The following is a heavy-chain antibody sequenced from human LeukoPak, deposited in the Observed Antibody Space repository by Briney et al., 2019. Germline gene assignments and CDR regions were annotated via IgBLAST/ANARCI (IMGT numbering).Heavy chain of an antibody. D-gene: IGHD6-19*01. CDR2: ISSSGSII. V-gene: IGHV3-48*03. Sequence: GRSLRLSCTASGFTFGDYAMNWVRQAPGKGLEWVSYISSSGSIIYYADSVKGRFTISRDNAKNSLYPQMNSLRVEDTAVYYCARVHSSGWNWGQGTLVTVSS. J-gene: IGHJ4*02. CDR1: GFTFGDYA. CDR3: ARVHSSGWN.